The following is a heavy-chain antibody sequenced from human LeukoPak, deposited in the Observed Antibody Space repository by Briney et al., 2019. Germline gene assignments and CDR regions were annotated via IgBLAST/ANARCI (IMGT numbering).Heavy chain of an antibody. CDR2: IYYSGST. CDR1: GGSISSSSYY. J-gene: IGHJ6*02. CDR3: ATGRSSSPQGGYYGMDA. Sequence: KPSETLSLTCTVSGGSISSSSYYWGWIRQPPGKGLEWIGSIYYSGSTYYNPSLKSRVTISVDTSKNQFSLKLSSVTAADTAVYYCATGRSSSPQGGYYGMDAWGQGTTVIVS. D-gene: IGHD6-13*01. V-gene: IGHV4-39*07.